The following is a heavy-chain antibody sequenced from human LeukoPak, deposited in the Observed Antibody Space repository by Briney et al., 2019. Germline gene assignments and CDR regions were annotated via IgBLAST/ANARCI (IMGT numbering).Heavy chain of an antibody. Sequence: PGGSLRLSCAASGFTFSTDAMSCGREAPGEGVGWVSVILCRGRPPFYAHSLKGRFTISRDNSKTTLHLKMNSLRAEHTRVYYCAKRREDGPTADDYWGQGTVVTVSS. J-gene: IGHJ4*02. CDR1: GFTFSTDA. CDR2: ILCRGRPP. CDR3: AKRREDGPTADDY. D-gene: IGHD4-11*01. V-gene: IGHV3-23*01.